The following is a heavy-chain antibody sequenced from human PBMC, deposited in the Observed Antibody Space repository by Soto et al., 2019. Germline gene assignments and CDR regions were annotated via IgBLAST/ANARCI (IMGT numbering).Heavy chain of an antibody. CDR1: GFTFSSYA. CDR2: ISGGGGST. V-gene: IGHV3-23*01. D-gene: IGHD2-15*01. Sequence: EVQLLESGGGLVQPGGSLRLSCAASGFTFSSYAMSWVRQAPGKGLEWVSAISGGGGSTYYADSVKGRFTISRDNSKNTLYLQMNSLRAEDTAVYYCAKVGVVVVVAASNGMDVWGQGTTVTVSS. CDR3: AKVGVVVVVAASNGMDV. J-gene: IGHJ6*02.